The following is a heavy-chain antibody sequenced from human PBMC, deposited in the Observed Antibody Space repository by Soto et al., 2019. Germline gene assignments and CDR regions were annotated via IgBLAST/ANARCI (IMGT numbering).Heavy chain of an antibody. Sequence: ASVKVSCKASGYTFTSYGISWVRQAPGQGLEWMGWINPNSGGTNYAQKFQGWVTMTRDTSISTAYMELSRLRSDDTAVYYCARALNFYDPGYFDYWGQGTLVTVSS. J-gene: IGHJ4*02. D-gene: IGHD5-12*01. CDR2: INPNSGGT. CDR3: ARALNFYDPGYFDY. V-gene: IGHV1-2*04. CDR1: GYTFTSYG.